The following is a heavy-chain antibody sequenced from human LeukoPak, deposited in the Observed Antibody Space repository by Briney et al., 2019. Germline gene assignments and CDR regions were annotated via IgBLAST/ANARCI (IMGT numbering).Heavy chain of an antibody. CDR3: VAMLRGVGY. CDR2: IRNKVNSHTT. V-gene: IGHV3-72*01. D-gene: IGHD3-10*01. Sequence: PGGSLRLSCAASGFTFSDHYMDWVRQALEKGLEWVGRIRNKVNSHTTEYSASVKGRFTISRDDSTNSVYLQMNSLKTEDTAVYYCVAMLRGVGYWGQGTLVTVSS. J-gene: IGHJ4*02. CDR1: GFTFSDHY.